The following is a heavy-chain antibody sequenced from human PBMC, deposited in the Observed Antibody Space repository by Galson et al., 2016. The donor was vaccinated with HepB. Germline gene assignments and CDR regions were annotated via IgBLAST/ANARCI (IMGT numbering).Heavy chain of an antibody. CDR2: IKRKADRGTT. Sequence: SLRLSCAASGFAFSNAWMSGVRQPPGKGLEWVGRIKRKADRGTTDYAAPVKGRFTISRDDSKNTLYLQMNSLKIEDTAVYFCTTDWVDATMVDNWSDPWGQGTLVTVSS. CDR3: TTDWVDATMVDNWSDP. V-gene: IGHV3-15*01. CDR1: GFAFSNAW. J-gene: IGHJ5*02. D-gene: IGHD5-18*01.